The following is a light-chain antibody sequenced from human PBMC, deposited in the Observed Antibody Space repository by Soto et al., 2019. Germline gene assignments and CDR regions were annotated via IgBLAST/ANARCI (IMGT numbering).Light chain of an antibody. CDR1: QNIDTY. J-gene: IGKJ5*01. Sequence: EIVLTQSPATLALSPGQRATLSCRASQNIDTYLAWYQQKPGQAPRLLIYDASNRATGIPARFSGSGSGTDFTLTISSLEPEDFAIYYCQFYGSSLITFGQGTRLDIK. V-gene: IGKV3-11*01. CDR3: QFYGSSLIT. CDR2: DAS.